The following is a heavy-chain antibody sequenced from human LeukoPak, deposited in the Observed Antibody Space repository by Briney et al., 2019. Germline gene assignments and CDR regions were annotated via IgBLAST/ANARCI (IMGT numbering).Heavy chain of an antibody. J-gene: IGHJ3*02. V-gene: IGHV4-59*01. CDR2: IYYSGST. CDR3: ARVRYFRDAFDI. D-gene: IGHD3-9*01. Sequence: SETLSLTCTVSGGSISSYYWSWLRQPPGKGLEWFGYIYYSGSTNYNPSLNSRVTISVDTSKNQFSLKRSSMTAADTAVYYCARVRYFRDAFDIWGQGTMVTVSS. CDR1: GGSISSYY.